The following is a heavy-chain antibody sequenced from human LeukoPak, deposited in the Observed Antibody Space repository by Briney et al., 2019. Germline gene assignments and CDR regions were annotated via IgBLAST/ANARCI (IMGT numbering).Heavy chain of an antibody. CDR1: GGSISSSNW. CDR3: ARRCSGGSCCDY. J-gene: IGHJ4*02. D-gene: IGHD2-15*01. V-gene: IGHV4-4*02. CDR2: IYHSGNT. Sequence: SETLSLTCAVSGGSISSSNWWSWVRQPPGKGLEWIGEIYHSGNTNYNPSLKSRVTISVDKSKNQLSLKLSAVTAADTAVYYCARRCSGGSCCDYWGQGTLVTVSS.